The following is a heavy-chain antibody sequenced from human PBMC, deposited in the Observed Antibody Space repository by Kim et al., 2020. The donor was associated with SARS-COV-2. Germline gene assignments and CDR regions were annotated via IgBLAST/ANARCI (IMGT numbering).Heavy chain of an antibody. D-gene: IGHD3-10*01. J-gene: IGHJ4*02. CDR3: AKPYYYGSGSSSHFDY. V-gene: IGHV3-30*18. CDR1: GFTFSSYG. CDR2: ISYDGSNK. Sequence: GSLRLSCAASGFTFSSYGMHWVRQAPGKGLEWVAVISYDGSNKYYADSVKGRFTISRDNSKNTLYLQMNSLRAEDTAVYYCAKPYYYGSGSSSHFDYWGQGTLVTVSS.